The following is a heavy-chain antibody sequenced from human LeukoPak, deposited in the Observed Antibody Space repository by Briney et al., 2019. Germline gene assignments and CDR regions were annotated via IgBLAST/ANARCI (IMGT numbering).Heavy chain of an antibody. V-gene: IGHV4-59*01. CDR3: ATDRPRSPWSGSYLYAFDI. CDR1: GGSISSYY. Sequence: SETLSLTCTVSGGSISSYYWSWIRQPPGKGLEWIGYIYYSGSTNYNPSLKSRVTISVDTSKNQFSLKLSSVTAADTAVYYCATDRPRSPWSGSYLYAFDIWGQGTMVTVSS. J-gene: IGHJ3*02. D-gene: IGHD1-26*01. CDR2: IYYSGST.